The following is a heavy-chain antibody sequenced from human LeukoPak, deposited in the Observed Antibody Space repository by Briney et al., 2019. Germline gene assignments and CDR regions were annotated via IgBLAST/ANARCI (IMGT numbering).Heavy chain of an antibody. Sequence: GASVKVSCKASGYTFTSYGISWVRQAPGQGLEWMGWINAYNGNTNYAQKLQGRVTMTTDTSTSTAYMELRSLRSDDTAVYYCARSSGYCSSTSCYGDNWFDPWGQGTLVTVSS. CDR3: ARSSGYCSSTSCYGDNWFDP. CDR2: INAYNGNT. CDR1: GYTFTSYG. D-gene: IGHD2-2*01. V-gene: IGHV1-18*01. J-gene: IGHJ5*02.